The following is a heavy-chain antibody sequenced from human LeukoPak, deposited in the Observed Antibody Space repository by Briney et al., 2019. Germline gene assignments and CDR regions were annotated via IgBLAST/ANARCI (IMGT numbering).Heavy chain of an antibody. V-gene: IGHV4-34*01. CDR1: GGSFSGYY. CDR3: ARQRGSLAFDI. J-gene: IGHJ3*02. CDR2: IYYSGST. Sequence: SETLSLTCAVYGGSFSGYYWSWIRQPPGKGLEWIGSIYYSGSTYYNPSLKSRVTISVDTSKNQFSLKLSSVTAADTAVYYCARQRGSLAFDIWGQGTMVTVSS. D-gene: IGHD2-15*01.